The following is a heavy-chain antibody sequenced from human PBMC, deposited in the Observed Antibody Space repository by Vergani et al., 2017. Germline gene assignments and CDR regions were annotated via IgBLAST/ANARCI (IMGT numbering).Heavy chain of an antibody. CDR3: AGPQGTSAYYYGGFDY. D-gene: IGHD3-22*01. Sequence: EVQLLESGGGLVQPGGSLRLSCAAPVFTFSTYAMTWVRHAPGKGLEWVSTISSDGGSTYYADSVKGRFTISRDNSKNTLSLQMNSLTAEDTAIYYCAGPQGTSAYYYGGFDYWGQGILVTVSS. CDR1: VFTFSTYA. J-gene: IGHJ4*02. V-gene: IGHV3-23*01. CDR2: ISSDGGST.